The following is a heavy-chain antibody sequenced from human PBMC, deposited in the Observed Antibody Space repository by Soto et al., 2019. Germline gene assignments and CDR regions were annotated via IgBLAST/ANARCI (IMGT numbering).Heavy chain of an antibody. CDR1: GFTFSSYC. D-gene: IGHD6-19*01. Sequence: EVQLVESGGGLVQPGGSLRLSCAPSGFTFSSYCMNWVRQAPGKGLEWVSHISSGSSTIYYADSVKGRFTISRDNAQNPLYLQMNSLRAEDTAVYYCAKTYSSGRGAFDVWGQGTMVTVSS. J-gene: IGHJ3*01. CDR3: AKTYSSGRGAFDV. V-gene: IGHV3-48*01. CDR2: ISSGSSTI.